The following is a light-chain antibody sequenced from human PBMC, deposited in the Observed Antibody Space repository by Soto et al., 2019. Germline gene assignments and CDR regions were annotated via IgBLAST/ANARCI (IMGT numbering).Light chain of an antibody. V-gene: IGKV1-8*01. Sequence: AIPMTQSPSSLSASTGDRVTITCLASQGISSYLAWYQQKPGKAPKLLIYAASTLQSGVPSRFSGSGSGTDFTLTISCLQSEDFATYYCQQYYSYPLTFGGGTKVDIK. CDR1: QGISSY. CDR3: QQYYSYPLT. J-gene: IGKJ4*01. CDR2: AAS.